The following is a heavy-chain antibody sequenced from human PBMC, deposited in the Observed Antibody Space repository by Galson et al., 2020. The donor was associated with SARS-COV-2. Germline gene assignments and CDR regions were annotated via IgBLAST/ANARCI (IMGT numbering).Heavy chain of an antibody. Sequence: GESLKISCAASGFTFSSYGMHWVRQAPGKGLEWVAVISYDGSNKYYADSGKGRFTISRDNSKNTLYLQMNSLRADDTAVYYCALGVTTYPPRFDYWGQGTLVTVSS. J-gene: IGHJ4*02. V-gene: IGHV3-30*03. CDR2: ISYDGSNK. CDR1: GFTFSSYG. D-gene: IGHD4-17*01. CDR3: ALGVTTYPPRFDY.